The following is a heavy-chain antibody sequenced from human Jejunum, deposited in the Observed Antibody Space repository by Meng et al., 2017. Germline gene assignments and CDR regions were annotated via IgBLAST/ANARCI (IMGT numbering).Heavy chain of an antibody. CDR3: TDGRRL. J-gene: IGHJ6*02. D-gene: IGHD4-17*01. Sequence: GESLKISCAASGFTFSGAWMSWVRQAPGKGLEWIGHIKSKANGETTDYAAPVKDRFTISRDNSKRTIYLQMNSLRNEDTAVYYCTDGRRLWGQGTTVTVSS. V-gene: IGHV3-15*01. CDR2: IKSKANGETT. CDR1: GFTFSGAW.